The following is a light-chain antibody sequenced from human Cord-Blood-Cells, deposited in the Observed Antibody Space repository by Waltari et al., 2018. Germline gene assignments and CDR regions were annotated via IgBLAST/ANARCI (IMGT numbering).Light chain of an antibody. V-gene: IGLV2-14*01. Sequence: QSALTQPRSVSGSPGQSITISCTGTSSDVGGYNYVSLYQQHPGKAPKLMIYDVSKRPSGVSNRFSGSKSGNTASLTISGLQAEDEADYYCSSYTSSSTWVFGGGTKLTVL. J-gene: IGLJ3*02. CDR1: SSDVGGYNY. CDR2: DVS. CDR3: SSYTSSSTWV.